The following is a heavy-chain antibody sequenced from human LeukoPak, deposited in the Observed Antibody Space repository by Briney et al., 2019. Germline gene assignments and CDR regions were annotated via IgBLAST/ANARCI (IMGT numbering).Heavy chain of an antibody. CDR1: GGSVSSGYYF. CDR2: IYCSGST. Sequence: SQTLTLTCTVSGGSVSSGYYFWSWIRQPPGKGLEWIGYIYCSGSTYYNPSLKSRITISVDTSKNQFSLKLSSVTAADTAVYYCARDYYGSGSLRYFDLWGRGTLVTVSS. J-gene: IGHJ2*01. V-gene: IGHV4-30-4*01. D-gene: IGHD3-10*01. CDR3: ARDYYGSGSLRYFDL.